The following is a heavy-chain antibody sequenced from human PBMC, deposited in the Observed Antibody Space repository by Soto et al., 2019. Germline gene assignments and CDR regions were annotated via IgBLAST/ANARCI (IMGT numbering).Heavy chain of an antibody. V-gene: IGHV3-48*03. CDR3: ARAYDSSGYYPRDFGY. CDR1: GFTFSSYE. CDR2: ISSSGSTI. J-gene: IGHJ4*02. Sequence: PGGSLRLSCAASGFTFSSYEMNWVRQAPGKGLEWVSYISSSGSTIYYADSVKGRFTISRDNAKNSLYLQMNSLRAEDTAVYYCARAYDSSGYYPRDFGYWGQGTLVTVSS. D-gene: IGHD3-22*01.